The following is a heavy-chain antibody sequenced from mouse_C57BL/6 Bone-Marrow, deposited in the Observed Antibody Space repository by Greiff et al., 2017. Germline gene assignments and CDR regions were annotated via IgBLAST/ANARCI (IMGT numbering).Heavy chain of an antibody. CDR1: GYSITSGYY. CDR2: ISYDGSN. D-gene: IGHD2-10*01. Sequence: DVQLQESGPGLVKPSQSLSLTCSVTGYSITSGYYWNWIRQFPGNKLEWMGYISYDGSNNYNPSLKNRIPITRDTSKNQFFLKLNSVTTEDTATYYCAREGGLLHWYFDVWGTGTTVTVSS. CDR3: AREGGLLHWYFDV. V-gene: IGHV3-6*01. J-gene: IGHJ1*03.